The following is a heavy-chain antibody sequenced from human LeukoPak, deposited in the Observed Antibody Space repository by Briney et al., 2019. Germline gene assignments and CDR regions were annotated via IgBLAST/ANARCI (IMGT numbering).Heavy chain of an antibody. J-gene: IGHJ4*02. CDR2: IYSGGST. V-gene: IGHV3-66*02. CDR1: GFTVSSNY. Sequence: GGSLRLSCAASGFTVSSNYMSWVRQAPGKGLEWVSVIYSGGSTYYADSVKGRFTISRDNSKNTLYLQMNNLRADETAVYYCAKDLGKYSTSWSDYWGQGTLVIVSS. CDR3: AKDLGKYSTSWSDY. D-gene: IGHD6-13*01.